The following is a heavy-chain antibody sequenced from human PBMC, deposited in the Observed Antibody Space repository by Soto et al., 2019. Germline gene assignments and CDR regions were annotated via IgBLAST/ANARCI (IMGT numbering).Heavy chain of an antibody. Sequence: SETLSLTCAVSGGSISSGGYSWSWIRQPPGKGLEWIGYIYHSGSTYYNPSLKSRVTISVDRSKNQFSLKLSSVTAADTAVYYCARAGRAYCGGDCYSDAFDIWGQGTMVTVSS. CDR3: ARAGRAYCGGDCYSDAFDI. J-gene: IGHJ3*02. CDR1: GGSISSGGYS. V-gene: IGHV4-30-2*01. CDR2: IYHSGST. D-gene: IGHD2-21*02.